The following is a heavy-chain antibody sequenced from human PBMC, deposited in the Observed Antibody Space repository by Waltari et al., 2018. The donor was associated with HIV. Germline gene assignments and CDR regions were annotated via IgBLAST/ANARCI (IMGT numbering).Heavy chain of an antibody. V-gene: IGHV3-53*01. D-gene: IGHD6-6*01. Sequence: EVQLVESGGGLIQPGGSLSLSGAVSGFSVSRNYMSWVRQAPGKGLEWVSVMYSGGSTYYSDSAKGRFTISRDESKNTLYLQMNSLRAEDTAVYYCARDRGSSPNDAFDIWGQGTMVTVSS. CDR1: GFSVSRNY. J-gene: IGHJ3*02. CDR3: ARDRGSSPNDAFDI. CDR2: MYSGGST.